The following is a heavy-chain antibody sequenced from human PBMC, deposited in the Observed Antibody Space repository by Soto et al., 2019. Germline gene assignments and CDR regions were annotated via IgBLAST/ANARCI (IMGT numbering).Heavy chain of an antibody. V-gene: IGHV3-30*18. CDR2: ISYDGSNK. J-gene: IGHJ5*02. D-gene: IGHD6-19*01. Sequence: GGSLRLSCAASGFTFSSYGMHWVRQAPGKGLEWVAVISYDGSNKYYADSVKGRFTISRDNSKNTLYLQMNSLRAEDTAVYYCAKDQGYSSGWEMWFDPWGHGTLVTVSS. CDR1: GFTFSSYG. CDR3: AKDQGYSSGWEMWFDP.